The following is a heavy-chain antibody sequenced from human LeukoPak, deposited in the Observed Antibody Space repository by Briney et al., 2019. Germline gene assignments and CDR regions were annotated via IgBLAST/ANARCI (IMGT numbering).Heavy chain of an antibody. CDR1: GFTFSNYW. CDR2: IKEDGSEK. V-gene: IGHV3-7*01. D-gene: IGHD3-16*02. CDR3: ARETTGSYDYVWGSYRFFDY. Sequence: GGSLRLSCAASGFTFSNYWMSWVRQAPGKGLEWVAHIKEDGSEKSYVDSVKGRFTISRDNAKNSLYLQMNSLRAEDTAVYYCARETTGSYDYVWGSYRFFDYWGQGTLVTVSS. J-gene: IGHJ4*02.